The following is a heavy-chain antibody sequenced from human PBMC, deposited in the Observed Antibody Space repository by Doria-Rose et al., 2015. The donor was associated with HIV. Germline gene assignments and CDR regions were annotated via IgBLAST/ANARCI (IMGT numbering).Heavy chain of an antibody. D-gene: IGHD3-10*01. CDR3: ARARNYGFPHFFDF. CDR1: GDSISSGDSF. Sequence: QVQLQESGPGLVRPSQTLSLTCTVSGDSISSGDSFWSWIRQPPEKGPEWIGYISSSGTTYYYPSLRGRLTISLDASKNQFSLNLNSVTAADTAVYYCARARNYGFPHFFDFWGQGTLVTVSS. V-gene: IGHV4-30-4*01. J-gene: IGHJ4*02. CDR2: ISSSGTT.